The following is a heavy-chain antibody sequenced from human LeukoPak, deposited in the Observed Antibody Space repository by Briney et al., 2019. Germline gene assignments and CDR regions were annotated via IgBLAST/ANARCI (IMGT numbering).Heavy chain of an antibody. D-gene: IGHD3-10*01. CDR1: GFTFSSYE. CDR2: ISSSGSTI. CDR3: APQQYYHGSGSWSWFDP. J-gene: IGHJ5*02. Sequence: GGSLRLSCAASGFTFSSYEVNWVRQAPGKGLEWVSYISSSGSTIYYADSVKGRFTISRDNAKNSLYLQMNSLRAEDTAVYYCAPQQYYHGSGSWSWFDPWGQGTLVTVSS. V-gene: IGHV3-48*03.